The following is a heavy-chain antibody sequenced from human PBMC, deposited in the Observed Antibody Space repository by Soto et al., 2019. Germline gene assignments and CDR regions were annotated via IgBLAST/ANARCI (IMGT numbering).Heavy chain of an antibody. Sequence: SETLSLTCAVYGGSFSGYYWSWIRQPPGQGLEWIGEINHSGSTNYNPSLKSRVTISVDTSKNQFSLKLSSVTAADTAVYYCARGAAYYYGSGSYYPLRYYYGMDVWGQGTTVTVSS. CDR2: INHSGST. D-gene: IGHD3-10*01. CDR1: GGSFSGYY. J-gene: IGHJ6*02. CDR3: ARGAAYYYGSGSYYPLRYYYGMDV. V-gene: IGHV4-34*01.